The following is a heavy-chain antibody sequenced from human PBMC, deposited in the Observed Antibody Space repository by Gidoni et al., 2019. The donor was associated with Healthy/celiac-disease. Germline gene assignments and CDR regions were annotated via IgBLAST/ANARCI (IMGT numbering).Heavy chain of an antibody. J-gene: IGHJ6*02. CDR1: GFTFSSYW. CDR3: ARDLGYSSGSYYYYGMDV. D-gene: IGHD6-19*01. V-gene: IGHV3-74*01. Sequence: EVQLVESGGGLVQPGGSLRLSCAASGFTFSSYWMHWVRQAPGKGLVWVSRINSDGSSTSYADSVKGRFTISRDNAKNTLYLQMNSLRAEDTAVYYCARDLGYSSGSYYYYGMDVWGQGTTVTVSS. CDR2: INSDGSST.